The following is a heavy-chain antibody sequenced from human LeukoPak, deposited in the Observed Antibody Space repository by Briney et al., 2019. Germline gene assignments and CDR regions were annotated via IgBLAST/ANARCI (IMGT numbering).Heavy chain of an antibody. D-gene: IGHD5-18*01. CDR3: ARVGGYSYGDYYFNY. CDR1: GYSISSGYY. J-gene: IGHJ4*02. Sequence: SETLSLTCAVSGYSISSGYYWGWIRQPPGKGLDWIGSISHSGSTYHNPSLRSRVTISIDTSKNQFSLRLNSVTATDPAVYYCARVGGYSYGDYYFNYWGQGTLVTVSS. CDR2: ISHSGST. V-gene: IGHV4-38-2*01.